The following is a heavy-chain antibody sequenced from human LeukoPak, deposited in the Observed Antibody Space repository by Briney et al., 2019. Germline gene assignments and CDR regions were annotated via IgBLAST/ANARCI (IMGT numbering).Heavy chain of an antibody. D-gene: IGHD2-15*01. V-gene: IGHV4-31*03. J-gene: IGHJ4*02. CDR2: ICCSGRP. CDR3: ARELNGLFSDY. Sequence: SQTLSLTCTVPVGSLSSGGYYWSWIRQHPGHCLEWIEYICCSGRPYYNPSLKSRVTMSLDTSKTQFSLKLSSVTAADTAVYYCARELNGLFSDYWGQGTLVTVSS. CDR1: VGSLSSGGYY.